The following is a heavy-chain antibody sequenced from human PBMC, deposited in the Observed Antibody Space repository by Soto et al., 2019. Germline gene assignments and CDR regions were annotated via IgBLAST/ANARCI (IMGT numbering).Heavy chain of an antibody. CDR1: GYTFTSYY. J-gene: IGHJ4*02. CDR2: INPSGGST. D-gene: IGHD3-22*01. CDR3: ARGERITMIVVVIPNFDY. Sequence: ASVKVSCKASGYTFTSYYMHWVRQAPGQGLEWMGIINPSGGSTSYAQKFQGRVTMTRDTSTSTVYMELSSLRSEDTAVYYCARGERITMIVVVIPNFDYWGQGTLVTVSS. V-gene: IGHV1-46*01.